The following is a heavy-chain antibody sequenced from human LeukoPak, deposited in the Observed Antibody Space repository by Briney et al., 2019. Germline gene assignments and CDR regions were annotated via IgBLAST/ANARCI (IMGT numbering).Heavy chain of an antibody. CDR3: AVGWDLLTR. V-gene: IGHV4-59*08. J-gene: IGHJ4*02. CDR2: IYYSGST. Sequence: SETLSLTRTVSGGSMNTYHWSWIRQPPGKGLEWIGYIYYSGSTNYNPSLKSRVTISVDTSKNQFSLKLSSVTAADTAVYYCAVGWDLLTRWGQGTLVTVSS. D-gene: IGHD1-26*01. CDR1: GGSMNTYH.